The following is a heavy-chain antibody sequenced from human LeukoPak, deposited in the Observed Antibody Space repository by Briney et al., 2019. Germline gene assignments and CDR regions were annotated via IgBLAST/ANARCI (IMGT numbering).Heavy chain of an antibody. D-gene: IGHD1-26*01. Sequence: SQTLSLTCTVSGGSISSGGYYWSWIRQHPGTGLEWLGYIYYSGNTYYNPSLKSRVTISLDTSKNQFSLKLSSVTAADTAVYYCARDGARLGAYYYGMDVWGQGTTVTVSS. CDR2: IYYSGNT. CDR1: GGSISSGGYY. CDR3: ARDGARLGAYYYGMDV. J-gene: IGHJ6*02. V-gene: IGHV4-31*03.